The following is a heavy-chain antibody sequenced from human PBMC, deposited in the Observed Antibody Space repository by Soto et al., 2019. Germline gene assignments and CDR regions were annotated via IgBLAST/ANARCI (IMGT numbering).Heavy chain of an antibody. Sequence: SETLSLTCTVSGGSISSGGYYWSWIRQHPGKGLEWIGYIYYSGSTYYNPSLKSRVTISVDTSKNQFSLKLSSVTAADTAEYYCARKNYDSSGYYYAFDIWGQGTMVTVSS. CDR2: IYYSGST. J-gene: IGHJ3*02. CDR3: ARKNYDSSGYYYAFDI. D-gene: IGHD3-22*01. V-gene: IGHV4-31*03. CDR1: GGSISSGGYY.